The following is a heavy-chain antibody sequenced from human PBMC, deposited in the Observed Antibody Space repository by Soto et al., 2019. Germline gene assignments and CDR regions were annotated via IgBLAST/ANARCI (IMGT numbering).Heavy chain of an antibody. CDR3: ARHRIEAAFDAFDI. J-gene: IGHJ3*02. V-gene: IGHV5-51*01. D-gene: IGHD6-13*01. Sequence: EVQLVQSGAEVKKPGESLKISCKGSGYSFTTYRIGWIRQMPGKGLEWMGIIYPGDSETRYSPSFQGQVTISADKSNTTAYLQWSGLKASDTSMYYCARHRIEAAFDAFDIWGQGTMVTVSS. CDR2: IYPGDSET. CDR1: GYSFTTYR.